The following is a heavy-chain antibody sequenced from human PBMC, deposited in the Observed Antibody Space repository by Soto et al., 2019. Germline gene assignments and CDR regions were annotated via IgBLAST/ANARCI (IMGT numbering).Heavy chain of an antibody. CDR2: VNPSGGSA. V-gene: IGHV1-46*01. Sequence: QVQLVQSGAEVKKPGASVKVSCKTSGYIFTAYSMHWVRQAPGQGLEWIGGVNPSGGSAHYAQSFEGRVTLTRDTSTSTFYMELSTLRAEDTAVYYCAREENCRGGTCYSEYFHHWGQGTLVTDSS. D-gene: IGHD2-15*01. J-gene: IGHJ1*01. CDR3: AREENCRGGTCYSEYFHH. CDR1: GYIFTAYS.